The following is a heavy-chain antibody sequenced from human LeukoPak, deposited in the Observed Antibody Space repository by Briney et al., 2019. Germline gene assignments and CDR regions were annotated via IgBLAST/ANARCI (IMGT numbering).Heavy chain of an antibody. Sequence: SETLSLTCAVYGGSFSGYYWSWTRQPPGKGLEWIGEINHSGSTNYNPSLKSRVTISVDTSKNQFSLKLSSVTAADTAVYYCARDWLYYDSSGYPAFDIWGQGTMVTVSS. CDR2: INHSGST. J-gene: IGHJ3*02. V-gene: IGHV4-34*01. CDR3: ARDWLYYDSSGYPAFDI. CDR1: GGSFSGYY. D-gene: IGHD3-22*01.